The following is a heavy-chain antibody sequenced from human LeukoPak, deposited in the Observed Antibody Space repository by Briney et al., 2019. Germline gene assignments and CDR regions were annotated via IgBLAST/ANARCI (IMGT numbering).Heavy chain of an antibody. V-gene: IGHV1-2*02. Sequence: GASVNVSCKASGYTFTGYYMHWVRQAPGQGLEWMGWINPNSGGTNYAQKFQGRVTMTRDTSISTAYMELSRLRSDDTAVYYCARELRYFDWLAENHYFDYWGQGTLVTVSS. D-gene: IGHD3-9*01. CDR2: INPNSGGT. J-gene: IGHJ4*02. CDR1: GYTFTGYY. CDR3: ARELRYFDWLAENHYFDY.